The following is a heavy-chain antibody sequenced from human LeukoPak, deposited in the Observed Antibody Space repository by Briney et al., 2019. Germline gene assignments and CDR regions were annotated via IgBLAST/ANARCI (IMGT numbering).Heavy chain of an antibody. D-gene: IGHD4-17*01. CDR1: GYTFTGYY. CDR2: INPNSGGT. CDR3: ARANGDSFYHYYYGMDV. V-gene: IGHV1-2*02. J-gene: IGHJ6*02. Sequence: ASVKVSCKASGYTFTGYYMHWVRQAPGQGLEWMGWINPNSGGTNYAQKFQGRVTMTRDTSISTAYMELSRLRSDDTAVYYCARANGDSFYHYYYGMDVWGQGTTVTVSS.